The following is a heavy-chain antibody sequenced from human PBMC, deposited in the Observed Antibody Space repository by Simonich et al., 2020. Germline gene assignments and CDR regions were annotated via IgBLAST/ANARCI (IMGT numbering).Heavy chain of an antibody. CDR3: ARDRAARYYYYYYMDV. V-gene: IGHV1-2*02. J-gene: IGHJ6*03. CDR1: GYTFTGYY. CDR2: INPNSGGT. Sequence: QVQLVQSGAEVKKPGASVKVSCKASGYTFTGYYMHWGRQAPGQGLGWMGWINPNSGGTNYAQKFQGRVTMTRDTSISTAYMELSRLRSDDTAVYYCARDRAARYYYYYYMDVWGKGTTVTVSS. D-gene: IGHD6-6*01.